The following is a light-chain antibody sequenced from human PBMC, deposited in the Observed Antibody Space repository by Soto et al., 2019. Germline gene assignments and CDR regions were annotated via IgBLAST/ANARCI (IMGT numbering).Light chain of an antibody. CDR2: SNN. Sequence: QSVLTQPPSASGTPGQRVTISCSGSSSNIGSNTVNWYQQLPGAAPKLLIQSNNQRPSGVPDRFSGSQSGTSASLAISGLQSEDEAHYYCAVWDDSLNGYVFGTGTKLTVL. J-gene: IGLJ1*01. CDR3: AVWDDSLNGYV. V-gene: IGLV1-44*01. CDR1: SSNIGSNT.